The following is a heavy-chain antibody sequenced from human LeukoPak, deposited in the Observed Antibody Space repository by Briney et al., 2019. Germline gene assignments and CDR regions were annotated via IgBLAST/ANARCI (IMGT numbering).Heavy chain of an antibody. V-gene: IGHV4-39*07. CDR1: GGSISSSSYY. CDR2: IYYSGST. J-gene: IGHJ4*02. CDR3: ARARGIDITTVTIVDY. Sequence: NPSETLSLTCTVSGGSISSSSYYWGWIRQPPGKGLEWIGSIYYSGSTYYNPSLKSRVTISVDTSKNQFSLKLSSVTAADTAVYYCARARGIDITTVTIVDYWGQGTLVTVSS. D-gene: IGHD4-17*01.